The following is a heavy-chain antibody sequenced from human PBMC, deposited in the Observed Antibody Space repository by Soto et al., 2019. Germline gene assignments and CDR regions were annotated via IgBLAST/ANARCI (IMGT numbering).Heavy chain of an antibody. D-gene: IGHD2-2*01. CDR3: VTDGGYCSSATCYSPRNHYFDA. CDR1: GFDFSVYG. V-gene: IGHV3-7*03. CDR2: IKVDGSEK. Sequence: PGGTLRLFCAASGFDFSVYGMSWVRQSPGKGPEWVANIKVDGSEKQYVDSVKGRFTISRDNARNSVFLQMNSLRAGDTAVYYCVTDGGYCSSATCYSPRNHYFDAWGQGTLVTVSS. J-gene: IGHJ5*02.